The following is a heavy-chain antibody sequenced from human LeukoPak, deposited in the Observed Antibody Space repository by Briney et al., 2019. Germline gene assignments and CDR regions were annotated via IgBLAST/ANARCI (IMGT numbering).Heavy chain of an antibody. D-gene: IGHD6-19*01. CDR2: ISGSGSST. CDR3: ARHQYSSGWYDASDI. V-gene: IGHV3-23*01. CDR1: GFTFRRYG. J-gene: IGHJ3*02. Sequence: GGSLRLSCAASGFTFRRYGMSWVRQAPEKGLEWVSAISGSGSSTYYGDSVKGRFTISRDNSKNTLYLQMNSLRAEDTAVYYCARHQYSSGWYDASDIWGQGTMVTVSS.